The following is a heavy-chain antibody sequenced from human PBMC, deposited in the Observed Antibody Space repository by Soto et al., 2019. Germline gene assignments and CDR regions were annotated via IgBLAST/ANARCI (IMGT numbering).Heavy chain of an antibody. D-gene: IGHD1-1*01. CDR3: ARPTGTTFRDAFDI. Sequence: GASVKVSCKASGYTFTSYCISWVRQAPGQGLEWMGWISAYNGNTNYAQKLQGRVTMTTDTSTSTAYMELRSLRSDDTAVYYCARPTGTTFRDAFDIWGQGTMVTVSS. CDR1: GYTFTSYC. V-gene: IGHV1-18*01. CDR2: ISAYNGNT. J-gene: IGHJ3*02.